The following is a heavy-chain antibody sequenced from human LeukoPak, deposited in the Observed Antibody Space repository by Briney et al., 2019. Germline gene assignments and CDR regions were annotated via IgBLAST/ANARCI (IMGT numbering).Heavy chain of an antibody. D-gene: IGHD3-9*01. V-gene: IGHV3-66*01. CDR2: IYSGGST. J-gene: IGHJ4*02. Sequence: TGGSLRLSCAASGFTFSSYAMSWVRQAPGRGLEWVSVIYSGGSTYYADSVKGRFTISRDNSKNTLYLQMNSLRAEDTAVYYCATRGYFDSPGYFDYWGQGTLVTVSS. CDR3: ATRGYFDSPGYFDY. CDR1: GFTFSSYA.